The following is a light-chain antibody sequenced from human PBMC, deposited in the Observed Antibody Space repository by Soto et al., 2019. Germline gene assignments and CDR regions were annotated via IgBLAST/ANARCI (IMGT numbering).Light chain of an antibody. Sequence: SVLTRPPSASGTPGQRVAISCSGSNSNIGSNHVNWYQQLPGTAPKLLIYGNNQRPSGVPDRFSGSRSGTSASLAISGLQSEDEADYYCAAWDDSLNGHVVFGGGTKVTV. J-gene: IGLJ2*01. CDR2: GNN. CDR1: NSNIGSNH. CDR3: AAWDDSLNGHVV. V-gene: IGLV1-44*01.